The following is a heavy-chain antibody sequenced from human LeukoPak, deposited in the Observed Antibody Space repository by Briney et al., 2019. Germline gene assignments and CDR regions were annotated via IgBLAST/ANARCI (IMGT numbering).Heavy chain of an antibody. CDR3: ARDSTTVVTSFDY. Sequence: GGSLRLSCAASGFTFRSYSMNWVRQAPGKGLEWVSSISSSSSYIYYADSVKGRFTISRDNAKNSLYLQMNSLRAEDTAVYYCARDSTTVVTSFDYWGQGTLVTVSS. CDR2: ISSSSSYI. J-gene: IGHJ4*02. D-gene: IGHD4-23*01. CDR1: GFTFRSYS. V-gene: IGHV3-21*01.